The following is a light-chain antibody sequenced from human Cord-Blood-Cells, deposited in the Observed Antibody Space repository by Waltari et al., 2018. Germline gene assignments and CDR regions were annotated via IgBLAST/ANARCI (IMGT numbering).Light chain of an antibody. CDR3: NSRDSSGNHP. V-gene: IGLV3-19*01. CDR2: GKN. CDR1: SLRSYH. Sequence: SSELTHDPAVSVSLGQTVRITCQGDSLRSYHASWYQQKPGKAPALVIYGKNNRPSGVPDRFSGSSSGNTASLTITGAQAEDEADYYCNSRDSSGNHPFGTGTKVTVL. J-gene: IGLJ1*01.